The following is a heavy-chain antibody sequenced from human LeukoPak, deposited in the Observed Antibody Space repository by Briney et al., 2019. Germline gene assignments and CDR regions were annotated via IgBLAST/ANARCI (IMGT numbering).Heavy chain of an antibody. D-gene: IGHD6-13*01. J-gene: IGHJ5*01. CDR1: GFTFSSYA. V-gene: IGHV3-23*01. Sequence: GGSLRLSCAASGFTFSSYAMSWVRQAPGKGLEWVSAISGSGGSTYYADSVKGRFTISRDNSKNTLYLQMNSLRAEDTAVYYCARGRHGSSWYDSWGQGTLVTVSS. CDR3: ARGRHGSSWYDS. CDR2: ISGSGGST.